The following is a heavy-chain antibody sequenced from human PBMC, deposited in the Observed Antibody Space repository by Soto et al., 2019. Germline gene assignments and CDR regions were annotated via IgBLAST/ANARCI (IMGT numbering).Heavy chain of an antibody. Sequence: SMKVSCKASGGTFSNFPISWVRQAPGQGLEWMGGLIPLFGTPKYAQKFQGRVTIIADESTSTAYMELRSLRSEDTAVHYCASPYMYDSRAYLDAFDIWGQGTMVTVSS. D-gene: IGHD3-22*01. CDR1: GGTFSNFP. CDR3: ASPYMYDSRAYLDAFDI. V-gene: IGHV1-69*13. CDR2: LIPLFGTP. J-gene: IGHJ3*02.